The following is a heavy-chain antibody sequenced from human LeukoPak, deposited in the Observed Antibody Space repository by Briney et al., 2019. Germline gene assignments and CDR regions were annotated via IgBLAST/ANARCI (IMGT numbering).Heavy chain of an antibody. CDR1: GGTFSSYA. Sequence: ASVKVSCKASGGTFSSYAISWVRQAPGQGLECMGGIIPIFGTANYAQKFQGRVTITADESTSTAYMELSSLRSEDTAVYYCARGSYYDFWSGPIIRPYYFDYWGQGTLVTVSS. J-gene: IGHJ4*02. CDR2: IIPIFGTA. CDR3: ARGSYYDFWSGPIIRPYYFDY. V-gene: IGHV1-69*13. D-gene: IGHD3-3*01.